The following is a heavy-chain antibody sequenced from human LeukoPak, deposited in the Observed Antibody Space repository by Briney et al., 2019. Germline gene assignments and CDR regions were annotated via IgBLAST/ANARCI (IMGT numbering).Heavy chain of an antibody. CDR2: IKQDGSDK. Sequence: QPGRSLTPSCAASGFTVSTPWMSSASHPPGKWMESVANIKQDGSDKYYVDSVKGRFTISRDNAKNSLFLQMNSLRAEDTAVYYCARVRCSSNSCFPDYWGQGTLVTVSS. CDR1: GFTVSTPW. J-gene: IGHJ4*02. D-gene: IGHD2-2*01. V-gene: IGHV3-7*01. CDR3: ARVRCSSNSCFPDY.